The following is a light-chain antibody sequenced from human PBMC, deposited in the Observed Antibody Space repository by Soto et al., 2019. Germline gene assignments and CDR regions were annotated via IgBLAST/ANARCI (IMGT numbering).Light chain of an antibody. Sequence: PGERATLSCRASQSVSSYLAWYQQKPGQAPRLLIYDASNRAAGIPARFSGSGSGTDFTLTISSLEPEDFAVYYCQQRSNWPSYTFGQGTKLEIK. CDR3: QQRSNWPSYT. CDR1: QSVSSY. CDR2: DAS. V-gene: IGKV3-11*01. J-gene: IGKJ2*01.